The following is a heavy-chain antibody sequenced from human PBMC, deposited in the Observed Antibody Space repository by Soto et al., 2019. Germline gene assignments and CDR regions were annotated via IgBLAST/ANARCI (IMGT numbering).Heavy chain of an antibody. D-gene: IGHD1-7*01. CDR2: MNPNSGNT. V-gene: IGHV1-8*01. CDR1: GYTFTSYD. CDR3: ARGFNFPKLTGTTKYYYGMDV. Sequence: ASVKVSCKASGYTFTSYDINWVRQATGQGLEWMGWMNPNSGNTGYAQKFQGRVTMTRNTSISTAYMELSSLRSEDTAVYYCARGFNFPKLTGTTKYYYGMDVWGQGTTVTVSS. J-gene: IGHJ6*02.